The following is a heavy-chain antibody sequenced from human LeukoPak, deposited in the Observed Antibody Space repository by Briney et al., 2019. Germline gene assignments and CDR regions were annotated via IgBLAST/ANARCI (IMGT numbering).Heavy chain of an antibody. D-gene: IGHD1-1*01. Sequence: SETLSLTCTVSGGSISSGSYYWSWIRQPAGKGLEWIGRIYTSGSTNYNPSLKGRVTISVDTSKNQFSLKLSSVTAADTAVYFCARVPGGALNWFDPWGQGTLVTVSS. CDR1: GGSISSGSYY. CDR2: IYTSGST. V-gene: IGHV4-61*02. J-gene: IGHJ5*02. CDR3: ARVPGGALNWFDP.